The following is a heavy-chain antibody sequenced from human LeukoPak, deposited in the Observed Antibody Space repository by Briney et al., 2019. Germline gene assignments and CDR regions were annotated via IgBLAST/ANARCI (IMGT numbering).Heavy chain of an antibody. D-gene: IGHD3-10*01. V-gene: IGHV1-18*01. Sequence: ASVKVSCKASGYTFTSYGITWVRQAPGQGLEWMGWISAYNGNTNYAQKLQGRVTMTTDTSTSTAYMELRSLRSDDTAVYYCARDQSIWFGDLIDAFDIWGQGTMVTVSS. CDR3: ARDQSIWFGDLIDAFDI. J-gene: IGHJ3*02. CDR1: GYTFTSYG. CDR2: ISAYNGNT.